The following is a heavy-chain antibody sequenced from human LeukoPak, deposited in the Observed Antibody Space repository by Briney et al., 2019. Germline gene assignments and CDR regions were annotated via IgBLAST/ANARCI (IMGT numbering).Heavy chain of an antibody. CDR3: ARVGATLYYYYYMDV. J-gene: IGHJ6*03. CDR1: GGSISSYY. D-gene: IGHD1-26*01. V-gene: IGHV4-59*01. CDR2: IYYSGST. Sequence: TSETLSLTCTVSGGSISSYYWSWIRQPPGKGLEWIGYIYYSGSTNYNPSLKSRVTISVDTSKNQFSLKLSSVTAADTAVYYCARVGATLYYYYYMDVWGKGTTVTVSS.